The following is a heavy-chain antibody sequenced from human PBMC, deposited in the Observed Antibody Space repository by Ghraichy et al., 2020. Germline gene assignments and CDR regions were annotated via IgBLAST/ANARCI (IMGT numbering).Heavy chain of an antibody. CDR2: GGGAT. Sequence: GGSLRLSCAASGFAFNTYPMTWVRQAPGRGLEWVSTGGGATFYADSVKGRFTISRDNSKNTLFLQLNSLRAEDTAIYYCTRSLRTGYHFFDYWGPGTLVTVSS. J-gene: IGHJ4*02. V-gene: IGHV3-23*01. D-gene: IGHD3-9*01. CDR3: TRSLRTGYHFFDY. CDR1: GFAFNTYP.